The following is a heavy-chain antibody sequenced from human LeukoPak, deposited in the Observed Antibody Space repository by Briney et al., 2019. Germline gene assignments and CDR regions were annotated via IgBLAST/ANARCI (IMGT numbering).Heavy chain of an antibody. CDR1: GYTFTGYY. CDR2: INPNSGGT. V-gene: IGHV1-2*02. CDR3: ARGSKIYYFDY. Sequence: ASVMLSCKTSGYTFTGYYMHWVRQAPGQGLEWMGWINPNSGGTNYAQKFQDRVTMTRDTSISTAYMELTRLRSDDTAVYYCARGSKIYYFDYWGQGNLVTVSS. J-gene: IGHJ4*02. D-gene: IGHD6-13*01.